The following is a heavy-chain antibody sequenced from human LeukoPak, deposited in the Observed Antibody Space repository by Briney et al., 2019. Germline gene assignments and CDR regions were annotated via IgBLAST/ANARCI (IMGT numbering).Heavy chain of an antibody. J-gene: IGHJ4*02. CDR2: INPSDGDR. CDR1: GYTFTTYK. Sequence: GASVKVSCKASGYTFTTYKMHWVRQAPGQGLEWVGIINPSDGDRRNAQKFQGRVTMTRDTSTSTVYMELSSLRSEDTAVYYCAEDGGSYSADYWGQGTLVTVSS. D-gene: IGHD3-10*01. CDR3: AEDGGSYSADY. V-gene: IGHV1-46*01.